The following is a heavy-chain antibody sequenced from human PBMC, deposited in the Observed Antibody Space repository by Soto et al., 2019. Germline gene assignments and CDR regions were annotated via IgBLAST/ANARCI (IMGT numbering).Heavy chain of an antibody. D-gene: IGHD6-19*01. CDR3: ARRGAVDGLHY. CDR2: INSDESST. V-gene: IGHV3-74*02. CDR1: GFTFSSYW. Sequence: EVQLVESGGGLVQPGGSLRVSCAASGFTFSSYWMHWVRQAPGKGMVWVSRINSDESSTSYADSVKGRFTISRDNAKNTLYLQMNRLRAEDTAIYYCARRGAVDGLHYWGQGTLVTVSS. J-gene: IGHJ4*02.